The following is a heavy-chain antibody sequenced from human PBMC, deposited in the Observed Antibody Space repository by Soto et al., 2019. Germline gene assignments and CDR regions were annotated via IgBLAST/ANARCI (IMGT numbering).Heavy chain of an antibody. CDR3: ARGGGFCGGDCYKGGIDY. Sequence: QVQLVDSGGGVVQPGRSLRLSCAASGFTFSPYTMHWVRQAPGKGLEWVAVISYDGNDKFYADSVKGQFTISRDNSKNTLYLQMNSLRPEDTAVYYCARGGGFCGGDCYKGGIDYWGQGTLVTVSS. CDR2: ISYDGNDK. D-gene: IGHD2-21*02. CDR1: GFTFSPYT. J-gene: IGHJ4*02. V-gene: IGHV3-30-3*01.